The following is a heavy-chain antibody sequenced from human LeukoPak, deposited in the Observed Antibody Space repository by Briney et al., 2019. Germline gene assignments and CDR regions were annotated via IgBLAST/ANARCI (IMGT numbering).Heavy chain of an antibody. Sequence: AGGSLRLSCVASGFSFSNYWMSWVRQAPGMGLEGVAIINQDGSERYYVDSVKGRFTVSRDSAKNSLYLQMNSLRVEDTAVYYCARDKITGASTNDYWGQGTLVTVSS. CDR1: GFSFSNYW. J-gene: IGHJ4*02. CDR3: ARDKITGASTNDY. D-gene: IGHD1-14*01. CDR2: INQDGSER. V-gene: IGHV3-7*01.